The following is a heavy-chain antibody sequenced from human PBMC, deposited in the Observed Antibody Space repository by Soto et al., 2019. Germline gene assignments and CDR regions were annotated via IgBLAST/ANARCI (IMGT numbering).Heavy chain of an antibody. J-gene: IGHJ5*02. CDR2: IYWDDDK. Sequence: SGPTLVKPTQTLTLTCTFSGFSLSTSGVGVGWIRQPPGKALEWLALIYWDDDKRYSPSLKSRLTITKDTSKNQVVLTMTNMDPVDTATYYCAHDNAVYDFWSGPPYNWFDPWGQGTLVTVSS. V-gene: IGHV2-5*02. D-gene: IGHD3-3*01. CDR1: GFSLSTSGVG. CDR3: AHDNAVYDFWSGPPYNWFDP.